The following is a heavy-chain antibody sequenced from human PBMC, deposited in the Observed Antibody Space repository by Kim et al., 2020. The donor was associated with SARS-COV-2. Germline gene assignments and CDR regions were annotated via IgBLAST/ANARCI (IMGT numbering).Heavy chain of an antibody. CDR3: ARGAGSGDY. D-gene: IGHD6-25*01. J-gene: IGHJ4*02. CDR2: STI. V-gene: IGHV3-48*02. Sequence: STIYYADSVKGRFTISRDKAKNSLYLQMNSLRDEDTAVYYCARGAGSGDYWGQGTLVTVSS.